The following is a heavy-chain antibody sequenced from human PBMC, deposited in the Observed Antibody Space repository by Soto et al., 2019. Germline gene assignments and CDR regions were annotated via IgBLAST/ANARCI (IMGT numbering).Heavy chain of an antibody. V-gene: IGHV4-59*01. CDR3: ARVDSGTWASPPYSWFDP. CDR1: GASISNYY. CDR2: IFYSGST. D-gene: IGHD5-12*01. J-gene: IGHJ5*02. Sequence: SETLSLTCTVSGASISNYYWSWIRQPPGKGLEWIGYIFYSGSTNYNPALKSRVTISLDRSKNQFSLKLSSVTAADTAMYYCARVDSGTWASPPYSWFDPWGQGTLVTVSS.